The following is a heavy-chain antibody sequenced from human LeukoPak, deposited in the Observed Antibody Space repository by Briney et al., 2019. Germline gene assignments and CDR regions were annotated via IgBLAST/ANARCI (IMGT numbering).Heavy chain of an antibody. V-gene: IGHV3-48*03. J-gene: IGHJ4*02. CDR3: ARRFDS. Sequence: GGSLRLACAAAGLTISSFDMNWVRRAPGKGLEWVSHISVSGYSTYYADSVKGRFTVSRDNAKNSLYLQMNSLRAEDTAVYFCARRFDSWGQGTLVTVSS. CDR2: ISVSGYST. CDR1: GLTISSFD.